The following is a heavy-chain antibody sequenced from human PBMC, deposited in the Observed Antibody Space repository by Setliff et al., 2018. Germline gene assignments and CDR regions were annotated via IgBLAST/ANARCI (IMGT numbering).Heavy chain of an antibody. D-gene: IGHD4-4*01. V-gene: IGHV3-21*04. CDR2: VSIGQTHI. CDR3: AREDFSNNGRPFNY. Sequence: GSLRLSCVASGFTFSSYSMIWVRQAPGTGLEWVSSVSIGQTHIYYADSVKGRFTISRDNAKNSLYLQMNSLRAEDTALYYCAREDFSNNGRPFNYWGQGTLVTVSS. CDR1: GFTFSSYS. J-gene: IGHJ4*02.